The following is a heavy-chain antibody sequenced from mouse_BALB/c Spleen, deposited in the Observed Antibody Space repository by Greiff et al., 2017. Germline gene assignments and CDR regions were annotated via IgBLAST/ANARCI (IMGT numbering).Heavy chain of an antibody. D-gene: IGHD1-2*01. Sequence: EVKVVESGEGLVQPGGSLRLSCATSGFTFTAYYMSWVRQPPGKALEWLGFIRHKANGYTTEYSASVKGRFTISRDNSQSILYLQMNTLRAEDISTYNCARDTTTAGFDDWGEGTTLTVSS. CDR1: GFTFTAYY. CDR2: IRHKANGYTT. CDR3: ARDTTTAGFDD. V-gene: IGHV7-3*02. J-gene: IGHJ2*01.